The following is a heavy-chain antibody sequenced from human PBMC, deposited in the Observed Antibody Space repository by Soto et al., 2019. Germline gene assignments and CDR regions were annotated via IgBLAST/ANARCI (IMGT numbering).Heavy chain of an antibody. CDR2: IYTGGST. J-gene: IGHJ3*02. V-gene: IGHV3-53*01. D-gene: IGHD3-10*01. CDR1: GFTVNSNY. Sequence: GGSLRLSCAASGFTVNSNYMSWVRQAPGKGLEWVSVIYTGGSTYYADSVKGRFTISRDNSKNTLYLQMNSLRAEDTAVYYCARAGPSAFDMWGQGTMVTVSS. CDR3: ARAGPSAFDM.